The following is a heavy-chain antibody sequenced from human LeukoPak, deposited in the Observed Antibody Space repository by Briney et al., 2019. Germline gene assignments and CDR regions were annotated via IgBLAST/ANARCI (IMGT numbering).Heavy chain of an antibody. D-gene: IGHD2-2*01. CDR2: ISPRDSDT. J-gene: IGHJ4*02. V-gene: IGHV5-51*01. Sequence: GESLKMSCKGSGYSFTGYWIGWVCQMPRESPEWIGGISPRDSDTRYSPSFQGQVTISADKSISTAYLQWSSLKASDTAMYYCARHPPYCSSTSCSYYFDYWGQGTLVTVSS. CDR1: GYSFTGYW. CDR3: ARHPPYCSSTSCSYYFDY.